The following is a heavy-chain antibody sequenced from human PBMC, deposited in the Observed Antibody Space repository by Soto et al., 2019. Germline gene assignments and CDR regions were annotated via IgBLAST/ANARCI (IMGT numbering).Heavy chain of an antibody. V-gene: IGHV1-3*01. CDR3: ARGARQVEALMVYARYYYYYYMDV. Sequence: ASVKVSCKASGYTFTSYAMHWVRQAPGQRLEWMGWINAGNGNTKYSQKFQGRVTITRDTSASTAYMELSSLRSEDTAVYYCARGARQVEALMVYARYYYYYYMDVWGKGTTVTVSS. CDR1: GYTFTSYA. CDR2: INAGNGNT. D-gene: IGHD2-8*01. J-gene: IGHJ6*03.